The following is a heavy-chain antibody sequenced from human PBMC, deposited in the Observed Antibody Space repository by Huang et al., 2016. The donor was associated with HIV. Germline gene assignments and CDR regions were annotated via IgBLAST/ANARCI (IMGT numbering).Heavy chain of an antibody. D-gene: IGHD5-18*01. CDR2: RSNDGSNN. CDR1: GFPFNNHA. CDR3: ARAKDTWDAYDI. Sequence: QVQLVESGGGVVQPGRSLRLSCAASGFPFNNHAMHWVRQAPGKGLDWVAGRSNDGSNNYYADSVKGRFTISRDSSKSTLFLHMTSLRTEDTAVYYCARAKDTWDAYDIWGQGTMVIVSS. J-gene: IGHJ3*02. V-gene: IGHV3-30-3*01.